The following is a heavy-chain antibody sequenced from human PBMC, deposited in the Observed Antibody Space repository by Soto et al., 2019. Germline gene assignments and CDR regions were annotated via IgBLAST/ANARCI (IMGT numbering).Heavy chain of an antibody. J-gene: IGHJ4*02. V-gene: IGHV1-18*04. Sequence: ASVKVSCKASGYTFTSYGISWVRQAPGQGLEWMGWISAYNGNTNYAQKLQGRVTMTTDTSTSTAYMELRSLRSDDTAVYYCARAYYYDSSGYYHGDYWGQGTLVTVS. D-gene: IGHD3-22*01. CDR3: ARAYYYDSSGYYHGDY. CDR2: ISAYNGNT. CDR1: GYTFTSYG.